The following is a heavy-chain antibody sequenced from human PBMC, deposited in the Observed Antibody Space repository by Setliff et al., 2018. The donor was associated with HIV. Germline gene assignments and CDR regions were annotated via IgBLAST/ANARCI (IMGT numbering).Heavy chain of an antibody. V-gene: IGHV1-18*01. D-gene: IGHD3-9*01. CDR3: ARSGLVYDDVLTGPPTDY. Sequence: ASVKVSCKASGYTFTSYGISWVRQAPGQGLEWMGWISAYNGNTNYAQKLQGRVTMTTDTSTSTAYMELSSLRSEDTAVYYCARSGLVYDDVLTGPPTDYWGQGTLGTVSS. CDR2: ISAYNGNT. CDR1: GYTFTSYG. J-gene: IGHJ4*02.